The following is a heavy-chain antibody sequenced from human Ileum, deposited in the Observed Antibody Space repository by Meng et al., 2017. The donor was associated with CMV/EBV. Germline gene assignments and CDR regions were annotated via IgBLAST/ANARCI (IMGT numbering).Heavy chain of an antibody. CDR2: ISSSSSYI. D-gene: IGHD6-19*01. V-gene: IGHV3-21*01. J-gene: IGHJ4*02. CDR1: GFTFSSYS. Sequence: GESLKISCAASGFTFSSYSMNWVRQAPGKGLEWVSSISSSSSYIYYADSVKGRFTISRDNAKNSLYLQMNSLRAEDTAVYYCARGPGSSGYYVGDYWGQGTLVTVSS. CDR3: ARGPGSSGYYVGDY.